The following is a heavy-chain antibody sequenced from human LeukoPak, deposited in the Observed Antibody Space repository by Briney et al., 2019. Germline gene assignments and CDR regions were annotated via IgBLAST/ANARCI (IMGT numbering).Heavy chain of an antibody. Sequence: PGRSLRLSCAASGFTFSDYYMSSIRRAPGRGLEWIAYITNSGDTKHYADSVKGRFIISRDNAKNSLYLQTDSLRADNTAVYHCARGAGPLFDPWGQGTLVTVSS. CDR3: ARGAGPLFDP. CDR2: ITNSGDTK. V-gene: IGHV3-11*01. J-gene: IGHJ5*02. CDR1: GFTFSDYY.